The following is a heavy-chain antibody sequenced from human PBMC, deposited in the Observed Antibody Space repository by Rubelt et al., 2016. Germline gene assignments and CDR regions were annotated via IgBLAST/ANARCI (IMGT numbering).Heavy chain of an antibody. J-gene: IGHJ4*02. D-gene: IGHD3-3*01. V-gene: IGHV4-4*07. Sequence: VQLLESGGGLVQPGGSLRLSCAASGFTFSNYAMSWVRQPPGKGLEWIGRIYTSGSTNYNPSLKSRVTMSVDTSKNQFSLKLSSLTAADAAVYYCARDSRGYDFWGSWGQGTLVTVSS. CDR1: GFTFSNYA. CDR2: IYTSGST. CDR3: ARDSRGYDFWGS.